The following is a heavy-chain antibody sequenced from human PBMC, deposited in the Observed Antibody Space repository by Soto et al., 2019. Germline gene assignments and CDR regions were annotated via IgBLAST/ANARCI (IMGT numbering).Heavy chain of an antibody. J-gene: IGHJ4*02. CDR1: GFTFSSYG. V-gene: IGHV3-30*18. D-gene: IGHD3-10*01. CDR2: ISYDGSNK. CDR3: AKEAESGSYDY. Sequence: QVQLVESGGGVVQPGRSLRLSCAASGFTFSSYGMHWVRQAPGKGLEWVAVISYDGSNKYYADSVKGRFTISRDNSKNTLYLQMNSLRAEDRAVDYCAKEAESGSYDYWGQGTVVTVSS.